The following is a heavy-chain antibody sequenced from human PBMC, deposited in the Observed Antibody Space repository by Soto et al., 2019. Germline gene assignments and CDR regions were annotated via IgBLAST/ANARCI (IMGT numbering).Heavy chain of an antibody. J-gene: IGHJ6*02. CDR3: ARSKDIVVVVAALADYYYGMDV. V-gene: IGHV1-69*13. CDR1: GGTFSSYA. Sequence: ASVKVSCKASGGTFSSYAISWVRQAPGQGLEWMGGIIPIFGTANYAQKFQGRVTVTADESTSTAYMELSSLRSEDTAVYYCARSKDIVVVVAALADYYYGMDVWGQGTTVTVSS. CDR2: IIPIFGTA. D-gene: IGHD2-15*01.